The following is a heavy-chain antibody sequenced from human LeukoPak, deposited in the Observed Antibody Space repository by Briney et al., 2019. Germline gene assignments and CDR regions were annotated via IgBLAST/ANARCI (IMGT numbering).Heavy chain of an antibody. CDR2: IKRDGSEK. Sequence: PGGSLRLSCAASRFTFSDYWMSWVRQAPGKGLEWVANIKRDGSEKYYVDSVKGRFTISRDNAKNSLYLQMNSPRAEDTAVYYCARDQTTITTAYFYCWGQGTLVTVSS. V-gene: IGHV3-7*01. D-gene: IGHD4-11*01. CDR1: RFTFSDYW. CDR3: ARDQTTITTAYFYC. J-gene: IGHJ1*01.